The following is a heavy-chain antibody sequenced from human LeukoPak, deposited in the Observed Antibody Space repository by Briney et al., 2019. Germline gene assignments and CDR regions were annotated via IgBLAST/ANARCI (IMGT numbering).Heavy chain of an antibody. CDR3: ARLGGYYFDY. Sequence: PSETLSLTCTVSGGSLNNYYWSWLPQPPGKGLEWIGYIYSSGNTNYNPSLKSRVTISIDTSKNQFSLRLSSVTAADTAVYYCARLGGYYFDYWGQGILATVSS. J-gene: IGHJ4*02. D-gene: IGHD3-22*01. CDR1: GGSLNNYY. CDR2: IYSSGNT. V-gene: IGHV4-59*01.